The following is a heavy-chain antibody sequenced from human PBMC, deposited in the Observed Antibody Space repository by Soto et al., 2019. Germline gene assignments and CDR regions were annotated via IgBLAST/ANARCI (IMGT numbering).Heavy chain of an antibody. D-gene: IGHD3-16*01. CDR3: ARAGTLSTHGGGFDI. V-gene: IGHV3-33*01. J-gene: IGHJ3*02. CDR2: VWFDGSYK. Sequence: GESLKISCAASGFPFSGYGMHWVRQAPGEGLEWVAIVWFDGSYKYYGDSVKGRFTISRDNSKNTLYLQMNSLRAEDTAVYYCARAGTLSTHGGGFDIWGQGTMVTVSS. CDR1: GFPFSGYG.